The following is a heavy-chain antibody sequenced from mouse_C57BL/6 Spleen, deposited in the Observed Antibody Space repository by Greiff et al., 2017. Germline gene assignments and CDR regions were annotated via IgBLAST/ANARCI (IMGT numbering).Heavy chain of an antibody. CDR2: ISYDGSN. Sequence: EVQLQQSGPGLVKPSQSLSLTCSVTGYSITSGYYWNWLRQFPGNKLEWMGYISYDGSNNYNPSLKNRISITRDTSKNQFFLKLNSVTTEDTATYYCAREGARYFDVWGTGTTVTVSS. CDR3: AREGARYFDV. J-gene: IGHJ1*03. CDR1: GYSITSGYY. V-gene: IGHV3-6*01.